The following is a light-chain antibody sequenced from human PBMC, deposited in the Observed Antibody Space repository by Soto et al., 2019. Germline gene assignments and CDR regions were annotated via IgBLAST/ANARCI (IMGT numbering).Light chain of an antibody. CDR2: EGS. CDR1: SSDVGSYNL. J-gene: IGLJ1*01. V-gene: IGLV2-23*03. Sequence: QSLLTQPASVSGSPGQSITISCTGTSSDVGSYNLVSWYQQHPGKAPKRMIYEGSKRPSGVSNRFSGCKSGNTASLTISGLQAEDEADYYCCSYAGSSTFVYVFGTGTKVTVL. CDR3: CSYAGSSTFVYV.